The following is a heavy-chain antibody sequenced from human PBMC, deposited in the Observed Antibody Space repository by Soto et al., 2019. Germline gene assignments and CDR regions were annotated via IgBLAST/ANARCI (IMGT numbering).Heavy chain of an antibody. V-gene: IGHV3-9*01. J-gene: IGHJ5*02. CDR3: XXXXXXVARRGGWFDP. CDR1: GFNFDDYA. CDR2: IDWNSAGI. Sequence: EVQLVESGGGLVQPGGSLRLSCATSGFNFDDYAMDWLRQVPGKGLEWVSSIDWNSAGIAYADSVRGRFTISRDNXXXXXXXXXXXXXXXXXXXXXXXXXXXXVARRGGWFDPWGQGTLVTVSS. D-gene: IGHD2-21*01.